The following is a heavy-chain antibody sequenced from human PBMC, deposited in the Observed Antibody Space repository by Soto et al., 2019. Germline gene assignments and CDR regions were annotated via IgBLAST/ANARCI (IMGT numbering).Heavy chain of an antibody. V-gene: IGHV3-23*01. Sequence: GGSLRLSCAASGFTFSSYAMSWVRQAPGKGLEWVSAISGSGGSTYYADSVKGRFTISRDNSKNTLYLQMNSLRAEDTAVYYCAKGATTTYYYDSSGYYYFDYWGQGTLVTVSS. CDR2: ISGSGGST. D-gene: IGHD3-22*01. CDR3: AKGATTTYYYDSSGYYYFDY. CDR1: GFTFSSYA. J-gene: IGHJ4*02.